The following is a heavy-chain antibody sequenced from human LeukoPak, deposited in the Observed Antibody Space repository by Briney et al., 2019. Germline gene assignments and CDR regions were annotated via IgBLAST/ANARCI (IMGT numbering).Heavy chain of an antibody. Sequence: GWSLTLSCASPRFILDDYGMNWLRQAPAKGLEWVSGINWNGGSTGYADSVKGRFAIARDKAKNSMYLQMNSLRAEDTAALDGARGVQYCSDGSCEDFDHHYWGQGTLVTVSS. V-gene: IGHV3-20*01. D-gene: IGHD2-15*01. CDR2: INWNGGST. CDR3: ARGVQYCSDGSCEDFDHHY. CDR1: RFILDDYG. J-gene: IGHJ4*02.